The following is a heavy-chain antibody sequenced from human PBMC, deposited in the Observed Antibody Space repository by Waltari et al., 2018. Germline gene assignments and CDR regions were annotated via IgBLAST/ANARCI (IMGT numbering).Heavy chain of an antibody. CDR3: ATGGRFGAGVGYYYYMDV. J-gene: IGHJ6*03. CDR1: GYTLTELS. Sequence: QVQLVQSGAEVKKPGASVKVSCKVSGYTLTELSMHWVRQAPGKGLEWMGGFDPEDGETIYAQKFKGRVTMTEDTSTDTAYMELSSLRSEDTAVYYCATGGRFGAGVGYYYYMDVWGKGTTVTISS. D-gene: IGHD3-16*01. V-gene: IGHV1-24*01. CDR2: FDPEDGET.